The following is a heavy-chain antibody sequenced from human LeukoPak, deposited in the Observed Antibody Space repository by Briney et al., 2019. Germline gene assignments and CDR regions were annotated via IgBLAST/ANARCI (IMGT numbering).Heavy chain of an antibody. CDR1: GFTFSSYW. CDR3: ARDWTYYYDSSGAWELYYYYGMDV. Sequence: GGSLRLSCAASGFTFSSYWMSWVRLAPGKGLEWVANIKQDGSEKYYVDPVKGRFTISRDNAKNSLYLQMNSLRAEDTAVYYCARDWTYYYDSSGAWELYYYYGMDVWGQGTTVTVSS. CDR2: IKQDGSEK. V-gene: IGHV3-7*01. D-gene: IGHD3-22*01. J-gene: IGHJ6*02.